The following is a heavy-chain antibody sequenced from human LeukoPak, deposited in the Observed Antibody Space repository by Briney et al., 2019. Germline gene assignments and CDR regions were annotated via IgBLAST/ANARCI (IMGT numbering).Heavy chain of an antibody. D-gene: IGHD4-17*01. J-gene: IGHJ6*02. V-gene: IGHV1-2*04. Sequence: ASVKVSCKASGYTFTGYYMHWVRQAPGQGLEWMGWINPNSGGTNYAQKFQGWVTMTRDTSISTAYMELSRLRSDDTAVYYCARDLRTTVTAYYYYGMDVWGQGTTVTVSS. CDR2: INPNSGGT. CDR3: ARDLRTTVTAYYYYGMDV. CDR1: GYTFTGYY.